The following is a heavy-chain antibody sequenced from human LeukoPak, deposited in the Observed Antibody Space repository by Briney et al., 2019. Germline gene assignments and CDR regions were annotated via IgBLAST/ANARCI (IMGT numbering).Heavy chain of an antibody. CDR2: ISSSGSTI. Sequence: GGSLRLSCAASGFTFSSYEMNWVRQAPGKGLEWISYISSSGSTIYYADSVKGRFTISRDNAKNSLYLQMNSLRAEDTAVYYCARYSSSDAFDIWGRGTMVTVSS. J-gene: IGHJ3*02. CDR3: ARYSSSDAFDI. V-gene: IGHV3-48*03. D-gene: IGHD6-6*01. CDR1: GFTFSSYE.